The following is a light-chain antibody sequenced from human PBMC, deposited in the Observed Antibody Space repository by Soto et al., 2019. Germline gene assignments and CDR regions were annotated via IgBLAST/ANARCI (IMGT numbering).Light chain of an antibody. J-gene: IGKJ1*01. CDR1: QSVSSN. Sequence: EIGMTQSPATLSVSPGERATLSCRASQSVSSNLAWYQQKPGQAPRLLIYDASSRATGIPARFSGSGSRTEFTLTISGLQSEDFAVYYCHQYDNWPRTFGQGTKVDI. CDR3: HQYDNWPRT. CDR2: DAS. V-gene: IGKV3-15*01.